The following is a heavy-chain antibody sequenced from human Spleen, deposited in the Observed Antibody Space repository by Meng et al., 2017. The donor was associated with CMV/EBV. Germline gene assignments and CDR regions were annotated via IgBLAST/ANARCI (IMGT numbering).Heavy chain of an antibody. CDR2: INPNSGGT. J-gene: IGHJ5*02. CDR3: ARDMKRITIFGVVNPGGLSDP. D-gene: IGHD3-3*01. CDR1: GYTFSSYT. Sequence: ASVKVSCKASGYTFSSYTFSWVRQAPGQGLEWMGWINPNSGGTNYAQKFQGRVTMTRDTSISTAYMELSRLRSDDTAVYYCARDMKRITIFGVVNPGGLSDPWGQGTLVTVSS. V-gene: IGHV1-2*02.